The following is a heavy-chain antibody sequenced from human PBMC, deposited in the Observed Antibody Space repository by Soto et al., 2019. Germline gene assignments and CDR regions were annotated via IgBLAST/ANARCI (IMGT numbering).Heavy chain of an antibody. CDR1: GGSVSSGNFY. Sequence: PSETLSLTCTVSGGSVSSGNFYWSWIRQPPGKALEWIGYVYYSGGTIYNPSLKSRVTISVDTSKNQFSLKVTSVTAADTAVYYCARTLIYGGRTFDYWGQGIPVTVYS. D-gene: IGHD4-17*01. CDR3: ARTLIYGGRTFDY. CDR2: VYYSGGT. J-gene: IGHJ4*02. V-gene: IGHV4-61*01.